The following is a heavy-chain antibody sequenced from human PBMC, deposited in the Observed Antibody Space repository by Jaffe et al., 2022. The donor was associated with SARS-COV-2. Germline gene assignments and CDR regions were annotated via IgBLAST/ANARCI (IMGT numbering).Heavy chain of an antibody. V-gene: IGHV1-18*01. CDR3: ARVGWELKHHYDGMDV. D-gene: IGHD1-26*01. Sequence: QAQLVQSGAEVKKPGASVKVSCKASGYLFTNYGVSWVRQAPGQGLEWMGWISGYTEKTDYAQRLQGRVTMTTDTSTSTAYMELRSLRLDDTAVYYCARVGWELKHHYDGMDVWGQGTVVTVSS. CDR2: ISGYTEKT. J-gene: IGHJ6*02. CDR1: GYLFTNYG.